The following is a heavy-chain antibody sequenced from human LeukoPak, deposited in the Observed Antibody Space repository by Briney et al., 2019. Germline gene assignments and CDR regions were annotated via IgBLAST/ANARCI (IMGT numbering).Heavy chain of an antibody. D-gene: IGHD3-10*01. J-gene: IGHJ4*02. CDR1: GGSISSYY. CDR2: IYTSGST. V-gene: IGHV4-4*07. Sequence: PSETLSLTCTVSGGSISSYYWSWIRQPAGKGLEWIGRIYTSGSTNYNPSLKSRVTMSVDTSKNQFSLKLSSVTAADTAVYYCARSKTLWFGEYDYYFDYWGQGTLVTVSS. CDR3: ARSKTLWFGEYDYYFDY.